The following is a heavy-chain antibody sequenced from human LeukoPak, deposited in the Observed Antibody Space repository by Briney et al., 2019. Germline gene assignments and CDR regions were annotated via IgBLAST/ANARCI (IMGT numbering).Heavy chain of an antibody. D-gene: IGHD1-7*01. Sequence: PSETLSLTCTVSGGSISSYYWSWIRQPPGKGLEWIGYIYYSGSTNYNPSLKSRVTISVDTSKNQFSLKLSSVTAEDTALYYCAKGGTGTTGYYYGMDVWGQGPRSPSP. CDR2: IYYSGST. CDR1: GGSISSYY. J-gene: IGHJ6*02. CDR3: AKGGTGTTGYYYGMDV. V-gene: IGHV4-59*01.